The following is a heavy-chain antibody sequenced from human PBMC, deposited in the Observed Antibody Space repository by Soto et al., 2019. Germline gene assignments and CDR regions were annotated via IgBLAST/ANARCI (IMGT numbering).Heavy chain of an antibody. CDR1: GYTFTSYY. J-gene: IGHJ6*02. Sequence: ASVKVSCKASGYTFTSYYMHWVRQAPGQGLEWMGIINPSGGSTSYAQKFQGRVTMTRDTSTSTVYMELSSLRSEDTAVYYCARAKYYDFWSGYQENYYYYGMDVWGQGTTVTVSS. D-gene: IGHD3-3*01. CDR2: INPSGGST. V-gene: IGHV1-46*01. CDR3: ARAKYYDFWSGYQENYYYYGMDV.